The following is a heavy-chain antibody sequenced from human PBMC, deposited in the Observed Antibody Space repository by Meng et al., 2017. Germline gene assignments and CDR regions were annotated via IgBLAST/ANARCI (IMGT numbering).Heavy chain of an antibody. CDR3: ARDEDISAAGKLFGDY. CDR1: GYNFPDYY. Sequence: QVQSVQSGAVVRKPGASVKVSGKPSGYNFPDYYIHWVRRAPGQGLEWMGRINPKSGDTHYAQKFQARVTMTGDTSISTAYMELSGLRSDDTAMYYCARDEDISAAGKLFGDYWGQGTLVTVSS. D-gene: IGHD6-25*01. V-gene: IGHV1-2*06. J-gene: IGHJ4*02. CDR2: INPKSGDT.